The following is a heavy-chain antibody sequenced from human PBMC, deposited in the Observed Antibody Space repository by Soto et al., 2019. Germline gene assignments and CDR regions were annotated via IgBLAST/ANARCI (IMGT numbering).Heavy chain of an antibody. CDR3: ARGGRGAFDL. Sequence: EVQLVESGGGLVQPGESLRLSCAASGFTFSYYWMHWVRQTPGKGLLWVSHIHNDGSRTTYADSVKGRFTISRDNARNTGYLQMNSLRDDDTAVYYCARGGRGAFDLWGQGTAVTVSS. CDR2: IHNDGSRT. V-gene: IGHV3-74*03. J-gene: IGHJ3*01. CDR1: GFTFSYYW. D-gene: IGHD1-26*01.